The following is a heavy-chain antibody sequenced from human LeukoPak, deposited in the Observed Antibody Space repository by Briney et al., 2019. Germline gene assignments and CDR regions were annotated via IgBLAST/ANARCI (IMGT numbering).Heavy chain of an antibody. CDR2: ISGSGGST. V-gene: IGHV3-23*01. D-gene: IGHD3-16*02. CDR3: AKAHPNYDYVWGSYLGY. Sequence: GGSLRLSCAASGFTFSSYAMSWVRQAPGKGLEWVSAISGSGGSTYYADSVKGRFTISRDNSKNTLYLQMNSLRAEDTAVYYCAKAHPNYDYVWGSYLGYWGQGTLVTVSS. J-gene: IGHJ4*02. CDR1: GFTFSSYA.